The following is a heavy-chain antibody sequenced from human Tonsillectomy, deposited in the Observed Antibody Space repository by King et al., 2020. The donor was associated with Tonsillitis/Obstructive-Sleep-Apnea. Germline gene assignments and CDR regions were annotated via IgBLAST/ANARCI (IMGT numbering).Heavy chain of an antibody. J-gene: IGHJ4*02. CDR2: INHSGRA. Sequence: VQLQQWGAGLLKPSETLSLTCAVYGGSFSGYYWSWIRQPPGKGLEWIGEINHSGRANYNPSLKSRVSISVDTSKNHFSLKLSSVTAADTAVYYCAGGVKWELLHWGQGTLVTVSS. D-gene: IGHD1-26*01. CDR1: GGSFSGYY. V-gene: IGHV4-34*01. CDR3: AGGVKWELLH.